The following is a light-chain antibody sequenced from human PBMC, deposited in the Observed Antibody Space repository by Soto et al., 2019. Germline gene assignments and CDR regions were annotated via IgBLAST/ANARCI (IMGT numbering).Light chain of an antibody. Sequence: EIVMTQSPATLSVSPGERATFSCRASQSVSSNLAWYQQKPGQAPRLIIYGASIRATGIPARFSGSGSGTEFTLTISSLQSEDFAFYYCQHYNNWPPWTFGQGTKVDIK. V-gene: IGKV3-15*01. CDR1: QSVSSN. J-gene: IGKJ1*01. CDR2: GAS. CDR3: QHYNNWPPWT.